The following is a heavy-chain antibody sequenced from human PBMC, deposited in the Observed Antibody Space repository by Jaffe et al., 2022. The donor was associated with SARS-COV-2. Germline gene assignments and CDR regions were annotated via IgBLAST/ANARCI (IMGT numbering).Heavy chain of an antibody. CDR3: AMMKRGFDF. CDR1: GASISSGSYF. J-gene: IGHJ4*02. V-gene: IGHV4-39*01. CDR2: IYYSGST. Sequence: QLQLQESGPGLVKPSETLSLTCTVSGASISSGSYFWGWVRQPPGKGLEWIGSIYYSGSTTYNVSLKSRVTISVDTSTSQVSLRLTSVTAADTSVYYCAMMKRGFDFWGQGALVTVSS. D-gene: IGHD3-10*01.